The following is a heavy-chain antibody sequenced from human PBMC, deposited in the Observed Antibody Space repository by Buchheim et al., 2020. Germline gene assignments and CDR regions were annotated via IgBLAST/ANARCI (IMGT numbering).Heavy chain of an antibody. CDR2: IASNVNII. V-gene: IGHV3-48*03. J-gene: IGHJ4*02. Sequence: EVQLVESGGGLVQPGGSLRLSCAASGFAFSNYEMSWVRQTPGRGLEWISYIASNVNIIYYADSVKGRFIISRDNAKNSLYLQMNSLRGEDTAVYYCVRRGAMVDYWGQGTL. D-gene: IGHD1-26*01. CDR1: GFAFSNYE. CDR3: VRRGAMVDY.